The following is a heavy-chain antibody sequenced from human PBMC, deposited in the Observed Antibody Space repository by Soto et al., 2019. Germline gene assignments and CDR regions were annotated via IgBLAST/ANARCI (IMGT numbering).Heavy chain of an antibody. CDR1: GYTLTELS. CDR2: FDPEDGET. J-gene: IGHJ4*02. Sequence: ASVEVSCKVSGYTLTELSMHWVLQAPGEGLEWMGGFDPEDGETIYAQKFQGRVTMTEDTSTDTAYMELSSLRSEDTAVYYCATARTLYYYDSSGYSDYWGQGTLVTVSS. V-gene: IGHV1-24*01. D-gene: IGHD3-22*01. CDR3: ATARTLYYYDSSGYSDY.